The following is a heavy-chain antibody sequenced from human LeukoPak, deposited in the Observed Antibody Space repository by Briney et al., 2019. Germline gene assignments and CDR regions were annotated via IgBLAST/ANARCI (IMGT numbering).Heavy chain of an antibody. J-gene: IGHJ5*02. CDR2: VYHTGAT. CDR1: GNPISSGYF. V-gene: IGHV4-38-2*02. Sequence: PSETLSLTCGVSGNPISSGYFWVWIRQPPGKGLEWIGSVYHTGATYYNPSLKSPVTISVDTSKNQFSLELSSVTAADTAVYYCARDLGLTISANWFDPWGQGTLVTVSS. D-gene: IGHD3-3*01. CDR3: ARDLGLTISANWFDP.